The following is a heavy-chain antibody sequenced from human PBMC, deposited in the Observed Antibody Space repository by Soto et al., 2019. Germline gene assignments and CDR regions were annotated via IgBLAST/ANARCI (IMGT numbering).Heavy chain of an antibody. CDR3: ATEGAGYARGSDAFDI. CDR2: ISYDGGSK. CDR1: GFTFSNYG. D-gene: IGHD1-1*01. J-gene: IGHJ3*02. Sequence: QVQLVESGGGVVQPGRSLRLSCVASGFTFSNYGMHWVRQAPGKGLEWVTFISYDGGSKFYADSVKGRFTISRDNSKNTLYLQMNSLRPEDTAVYYCATEGAGYARGSDAFDIWGQGTMVTVSS. V-gene: IGHV3-30-3*01.